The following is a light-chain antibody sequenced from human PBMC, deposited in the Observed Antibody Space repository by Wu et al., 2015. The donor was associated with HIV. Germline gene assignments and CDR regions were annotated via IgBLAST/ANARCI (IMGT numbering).Light chain of an antibody. Sequence: EIVMTQSPATLSVSPGGRVTLSCRASQIIATNLAWYQQKPGQPPRLLIYDASTRATGFPARFSGSGSGTEFTLTISSMQSEDFAVYYCQQYKNWPPFTFGQGTKLQIK. V-gene: IGKV3-15*01. CDR2: DAS. CDR3: QQYKNWPPFT. CDR1: QIIATN. J-gene: IGKJ2*01.